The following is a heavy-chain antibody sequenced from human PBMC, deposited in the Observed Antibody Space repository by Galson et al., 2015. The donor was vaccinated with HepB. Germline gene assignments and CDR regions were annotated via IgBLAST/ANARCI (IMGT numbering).Heavy chain of an antibody. Sequence: SVKVSCKASGYTFTSYGISWVRQAPGQGLEWMGWISAYNGNTNYAQKLQGRVTMTTDTSTSTAYMELRSLRSDDTAVYYCARVPEKYYYDSSGYYLADYWGQGTLVTVSS. CDR1: GYTFTSYG. CDR2: ISAYNGNT. CDR3: ARVPEKYYYDSSGYYLADY. D-gene: IGHD3-22*01. J-gene: IGHJ4*02. V-gene: IGHV1-18*01.